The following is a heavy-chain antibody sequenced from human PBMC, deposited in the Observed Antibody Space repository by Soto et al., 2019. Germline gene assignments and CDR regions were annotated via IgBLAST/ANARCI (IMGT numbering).Heavy chain of an antibody. CDR2: INHSGST. CDR3: ARDAIFGVATDQNHYGMDV. J-gene: IGHJ6*02. D-gene: IGHD3-3*01. CDR1: GGSFSGYY. V-gene: IGHV4-34*09. Sequence: PSETLSLTCAVYGGSFSGYYWSWVRQPPGKGLEWIGEINHSGSTNYNPSLKSRLTISVDTSEDQFSLKLSSVTAADTAVYFCARDAIFGVATDQNHYGMDVWGQGTTVTVSS.